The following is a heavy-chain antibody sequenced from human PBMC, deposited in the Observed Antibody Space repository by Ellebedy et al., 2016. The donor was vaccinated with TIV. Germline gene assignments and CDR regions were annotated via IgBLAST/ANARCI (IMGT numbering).Heavy chain of an antibody. J-gene: IGHJ4*02. CDR2: ISSSSGTI. D-gene: IGHD2-21*01. CDR3: AKGSYCGGDW. Sequence: GESLKISXAASGFTPSHYNMNWVRQAPGKGLEWVSYISSSSGTIYYADSVKGRFTISRDTSDKTLYLQIDSLRAEDTAVYFCAKGSYCGGDWWGQGTLVTVSS. CDR1: GFTPSHYN. V-gene: IGHV3-48*01.